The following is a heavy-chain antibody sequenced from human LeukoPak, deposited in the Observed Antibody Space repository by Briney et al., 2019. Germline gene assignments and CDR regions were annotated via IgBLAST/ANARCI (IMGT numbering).Heavy chain of an antibody. CDR2: IFYSGST. J-gene: IGHJ4*02. D-gene: IGHD3-3*01. V-gene: IGHV4-39*01. CDR1: GGSIRSSSHN. CDR3: ARLPKPPGFWSGYVDY. Sequence: PSETLSLTCTVSGGSIRSSSHNWDWIRQPPEKGLEYIRSIFYSGSTYCNPSLTSRVTISVDTSKNQFSLKLSSVTAADTAVYYCARLPKPPGFWSGYVDYWGQGILVTVSP.